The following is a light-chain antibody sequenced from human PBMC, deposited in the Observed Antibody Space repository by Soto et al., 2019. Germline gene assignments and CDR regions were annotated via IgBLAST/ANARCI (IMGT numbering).Light chain of an antibody. CDR1: QSVSSY. J-gene: IGKJ3*01. CDR2: EAS. Sequence: LPPGPTTLPLSPVPIATPSCRASQSVSSYLACYQQKPGQAPRLLISEASTRATGIPDRFSGSGSGTDFTLTISSLEPEDFAVYYCQQRSNWPPVTFGPGTKVDI. V-gene: IGKV3-11*01. CDR3: QQRSNWPPVT.